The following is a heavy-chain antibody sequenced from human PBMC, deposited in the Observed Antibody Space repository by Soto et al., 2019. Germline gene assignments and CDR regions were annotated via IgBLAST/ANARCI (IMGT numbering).Heavy chain of an antibody. D-gene: IGHD3-10*01. CDR1: GGSITNYY. CDR2: IQYSGYS. J-gene: IGHJ6*02. Sequence: QVQLQESGPGLVKPSETLSLTCTVSGGSITNYYCSWFRQPPGKGLEWIGYIQYSGYSAYNLSLKRRVTMSIDTSKTQFSLMLESVPATDTAVYYCARHWFGSLHGLVDVWGQGTTVIVSS. V-gene: IGHV4-59*08. CDR3: ARHWFGSLHGLVDV.